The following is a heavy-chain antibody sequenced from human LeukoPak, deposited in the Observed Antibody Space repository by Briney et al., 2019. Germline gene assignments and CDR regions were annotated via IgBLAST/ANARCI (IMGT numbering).Heavy chain of an antibody. J-gene: IGHJ5*02. CDR2: ISGSGNGGSI. Sequence: GGSLRLSCSASGFVFSIYTMYWVRQAPGKGPEYVSTISGSGNGGSIYYADSVKGRFTISRDNSKNTLYLQMNSLRAEDTAVYYCAKDRQAPWCTDYYDSSGYSRCPYNWFDPWGQGTLVTVSS. CDR3: AKDRQAPWCTDYYDSSGYSRCPYNWFDP. V-gene: IGHV3-64*04. D-gene: IGHD3-22*01. CDR1: GFVFSIYT.